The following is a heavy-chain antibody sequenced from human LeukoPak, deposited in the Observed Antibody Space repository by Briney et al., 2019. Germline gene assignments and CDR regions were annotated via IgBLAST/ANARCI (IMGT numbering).Heavy chain of an antibody. CDR3: AKTPSHTAMGFYMDV. V-gene: IGHV4-39*07. CDR2: IYYSGST. D-gene: IGHD5-18*01. CDR1: GGSISSSDYH. Sequence: PSETLSLTCSVSGGSISSSDYHWGWLRQPPGKGLEWIGNIYYSGSTYYSPSLKSRVTISIDTSKNQFSLKLSSVTAADTALYYCAKTPSHTAMGFYMDVWGKGTTVTVSS. J-gene: IGHJ6*03.